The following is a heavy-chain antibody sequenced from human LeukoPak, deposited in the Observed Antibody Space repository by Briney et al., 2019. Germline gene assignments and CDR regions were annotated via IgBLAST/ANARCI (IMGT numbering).Heavy chain of an antibody. CDR2: IKQDESEK. CDR3: ARLSNSISHFGFDI. CDR1: GFSFSTYW. J-gene: IGHJ3*02. D-gene: IGHD2/OR15-2a*01. Sequence: GGSLRLSCEASGFSFSTYWMSWVRQAPGRGLEWVANIKQDESEKYYVGSVKGRFTISRDNAKNSLYLQMNSLRDEDTAVYYCARLSNSISHFGFDIWGQGTTVTVSS. V-gene: IGHV3-7*01.